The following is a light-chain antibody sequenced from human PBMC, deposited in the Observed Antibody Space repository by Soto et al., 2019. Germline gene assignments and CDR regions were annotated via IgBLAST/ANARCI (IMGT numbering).Light chain of an antibody. CDR1: QSVSTY. J-gene: IGKJ5*01. CDR3: QQSYMDPIT. Sequence: DIQLTQSPPSLSASVGDTVTITCRASQSVSTYLNWYQQRPGKAPSLLIYSAISLQSGVPSRFSGSGSGTDFTLSISSVQPEDFATYFCQQSYMDPITFGQGTRLEIK. V-gene: IGKV1-39*01. CDR2: SAI.